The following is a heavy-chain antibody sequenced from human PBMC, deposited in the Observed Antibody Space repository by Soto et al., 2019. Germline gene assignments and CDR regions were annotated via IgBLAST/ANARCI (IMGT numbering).Heavy chain of an antibody. V-gene: IGHV4-30-2*01. CDR1: GGSMSSGGYS. Sequence: SETLSLTCAVSGGSMSSGGYSWSWIRQPPGKGLEWIGYIYHSGSTYYNPSLKGRVTISVDRSKNQFSLKLSSVTAADTAVYYCARGGVDYYDSSGYYFSPYYFDYWGQGTLVTVSS. D-gene: IGHD3-22*01. CDR2: IYHSGST. CDR3: ARGGVDYYDSSGYYFSPYYFDY. J-gene: IGHJ4*02.